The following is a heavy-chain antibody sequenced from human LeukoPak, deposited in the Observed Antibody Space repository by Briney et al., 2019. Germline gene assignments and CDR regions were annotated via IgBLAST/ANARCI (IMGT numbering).Heavy chain of an antibody. Sequence: ASVRVSCKASGYTFTGHYMHWVRQAPGQGLEWMGLINPDGGGARLVPKFQGRVTMTRDTSITTAYMELSSLRSDDTAVYYCARDTSGHNSFDNWGQGTLVTVSS. D-gene: IGHD1-20*01. J-gene: IGHJ4*02. CDR2: INPDGGGA. CDR1: GYTFTGHY. V-gene: IGHV1-2*02. CDR3: ARDTSGHNSFDN.